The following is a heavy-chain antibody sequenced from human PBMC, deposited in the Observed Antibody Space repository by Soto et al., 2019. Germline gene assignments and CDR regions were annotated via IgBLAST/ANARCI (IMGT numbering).Heavy chain of an antibody. Sequence: ASVKVSCKASGYTFTSYGISWVRQAPGQGLEWMGWISAYNGNTNYAQKLRGRVTMTTDTSTSTAYMELRSLRSDDTAVYYCARRIAVAGTVNWFDPWGQGTLVTVSS. D-gene: IGHD6-19*01. V-gene: IGHV1-18*04. CDR2: ISAYNGNT. J-gene: IGHJ5*02. CDR3: ARRIAVAGTVNWFDP. CDR1: GYTFTSYG.